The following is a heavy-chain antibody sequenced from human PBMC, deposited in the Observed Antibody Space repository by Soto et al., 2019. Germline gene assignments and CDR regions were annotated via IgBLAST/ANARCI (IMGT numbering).Heavy chain of an antibody. V-gene: IGHV1-18*04. CDR2: ISTHNTNT. J-gene: IGHJ4*02. Sequence: QVQLVQSGAEVKNPGASVTVSCKASGERFSTYGISWVRQAPGQGLEWMGWISTHNTNTNYAPKFQGRLLLTIDTTTITAHMELRSLRPDDAAVYYCARWAGQVRDYGGPFDYWGQGTLVTVSS. D-gene: IGHD4-17*01. CDR1: GERFSTYG. CDR3: ARWAGQVRDYGGPFDY.